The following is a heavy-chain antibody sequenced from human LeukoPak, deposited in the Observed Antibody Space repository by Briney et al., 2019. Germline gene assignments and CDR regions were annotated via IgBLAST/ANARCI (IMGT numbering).Heavy chain of an antibody. V-gene: IGHV3-48*03. CDR3: ARAQFCSGGSCYFENLDY. CDR2: ISSSGSTI. CDR1: GFTFSSYE. Sequence: GGSLRLSCAASGFTFSSYEMNWVRQAPGKGLEGVSYISSSGSTIYYADSVKGRFTISRDNAKNSLYLQMNSLRAEDTAVYYCARAQFCSGGSCYFENLDYWGQGTLVTVSS. D-gene: IGHD2-15*01. J-gene: IGHJ4*02.